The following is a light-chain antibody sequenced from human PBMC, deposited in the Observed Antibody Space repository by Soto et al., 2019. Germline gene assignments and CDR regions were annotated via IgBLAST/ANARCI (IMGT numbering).Light chain of an antibody. J-gene: IGKJ5*01. CDR3: QQSYSTPIT. CDR1: QSISSY. Sequence: IQMTQSPSSVSASVGDTVTITWRASQSISSYLNWYQQKPGKAPKLLIYAASSLQSGVPSRFSGSGSGTDFTLTISSLQPEDFATYYCQQSYSTPITFGQGTRLEIK. CDR2: AAS. V-gene: IGKV1-39*01.